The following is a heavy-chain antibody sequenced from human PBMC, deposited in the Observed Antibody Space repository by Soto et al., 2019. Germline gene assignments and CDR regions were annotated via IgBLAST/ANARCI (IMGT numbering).Heavy chain of an antibody. D-gene: IGHD6-19*01. V-gene: IGHV4-4*02. CDR3: ARDGHSSGWS. CDR2: ISHCGST. J-gene: IGHJ5*02. CDR1: GGSITSDNW. Sequence: QVQLQESGPGLVKPSDTLSLTCAVSGGSITSDNWWSWVRQPPGKGLEWIGEISHCGSTTYNLSLKSRINISVDKSKNQFTQNVNSVTDADTAVYYCARDGHSSGWSWGQVTLVIVSS.